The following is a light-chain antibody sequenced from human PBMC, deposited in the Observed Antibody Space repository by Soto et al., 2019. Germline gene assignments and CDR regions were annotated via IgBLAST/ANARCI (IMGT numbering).Light chain of an antibody. V-gene: IGKV3-20*01. J-gene: IGKJ2*01. Sequence: EIELTQSPGTLSLSPGERATLSCRASQSVSSSFLAWYQKKPSQAPRLLIYGASSKAPGIPDRFSGSGSGTDFTLTISRLEPEDFAVYYCQQYGSSAYTFGQGTKLEIK. CDR2: GAS. CDR3: QQYGSSAYT. CDR1: QSVSSSF.